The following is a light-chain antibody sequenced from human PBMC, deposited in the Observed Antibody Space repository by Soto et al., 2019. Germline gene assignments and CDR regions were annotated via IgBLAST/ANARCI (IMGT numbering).Light chain of an antibody. CDR1: SGLSSYA. J-gene: IGLJ2*01. Sequence: QPVLTQSPSASASLGASVKLTCTLSSGLSSYAIAWHQQQPEKGPRYLMKLNSDGSHSKGDGIPDRFSGSSSGPERYLTISSLPAEDEADYYCQTWGPGVQEVFGGGTKLTVL. CDR3: QTWGPGVQEV. V-gene: IGLV4-69*01. CDR2: LNSDGSH.